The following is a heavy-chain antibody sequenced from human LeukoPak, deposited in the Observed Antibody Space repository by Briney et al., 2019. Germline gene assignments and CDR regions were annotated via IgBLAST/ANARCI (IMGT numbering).Heavy chain of an antibody. CDR1: GGSFSGYY. Sequence: PSETLSLTCAVYGGSFSGYYWSWIRQPPGKGLEWIGEINHSGSTNYNPSLKSRVTISVDTSKNQFSLKLSSVTAADTAVYYCASRFIKKVVPAASFGYWGQGTLVTVSS. J-gene: IGHJ4*02. V-gene: IGHV4-34*01. D-gene: IGHD2-2*01. CDR3: ASRFIKKVVPAASFGY. CDR2: INHSGST.